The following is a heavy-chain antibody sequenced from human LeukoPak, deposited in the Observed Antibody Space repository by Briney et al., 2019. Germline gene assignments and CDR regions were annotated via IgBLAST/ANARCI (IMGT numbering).Heavy chain of an antibody. Sequence: PGGSLRLSCAASGFTFSSYSMNWVRQAPGKGLEWVSVIYSGGSTYYADSVKGRFTISRDNSKNTLYLQMNSLRAEDTAVYYCAREVATLFDYWGQGTLVTVSS. CDR3: AREVATLFDY. CDR1: GFTFSSYS. D-gene: IGHD5-12*01. V-gene: IGHV3-53*01. CDR2: IYSGGST. J-gene: IGHJ4*02.